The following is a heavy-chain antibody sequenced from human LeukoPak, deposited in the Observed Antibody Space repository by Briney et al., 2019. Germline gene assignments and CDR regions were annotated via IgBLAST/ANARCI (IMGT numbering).Heavy chain of an antibody. CDR3: ARRRILWFGANLKWPPDFDY. V-gene: IGHV4-39*07. D-gene: IGHD3-10*01. CDR1: GGSISSSSYY. CDR2: IYYSGST. J-gene: IGHJ4*02. Sequence: SETLSLTCTVSGGSISSSSYYWGWIRQPPGKGLEWIGNIYYSGSTYYNPSLKSRVTISVDTSKNQFSLKLSSVTAADTAVYYCARRRILWFGANLKWPPDFDYWGQGTLVTVSS.